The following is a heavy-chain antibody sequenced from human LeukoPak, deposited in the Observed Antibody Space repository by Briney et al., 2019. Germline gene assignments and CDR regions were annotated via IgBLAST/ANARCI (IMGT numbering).Heavy chain of an antibody. Sequence: ASVKVSCKASGYTFTSYDINWVRQATGQGLEWMGWMNPNSGNTGYAQKFQGRVTIARNTSISTAYMELSSLRSEDTAVYYCARAGGPRHYAFDIWGQGTMVTVSS. CDR2: MNPNSGNT. CDR3: ARAGGPRHYAFDI. J-gene: IGHJ3*02. CDR1: GYTFTSYD. V-gene: IGHV1-8*03.